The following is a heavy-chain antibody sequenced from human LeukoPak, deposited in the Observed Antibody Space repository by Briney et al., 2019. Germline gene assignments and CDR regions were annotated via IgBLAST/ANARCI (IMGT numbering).Heavy chain of an antibody. CDR1: GFTVSSNY. CDR2: IYSGGST. D-gene: IGHD3-3*01. Sequence: PGGPLRLSCAASGFTVSSNYMSWVRQAPGKGLEWVSVIYSGGSTYYADSVKGRFTISRDNSKNTLYLQMNSLRAEDTAVYYCARVYGDDFWSGPHFDYWGQGTLVTVSS. J-gene: IGHJ4*02. V-gene: IGHV3-66*01. CDR3: ARVYGDDFWSGPHFDY.